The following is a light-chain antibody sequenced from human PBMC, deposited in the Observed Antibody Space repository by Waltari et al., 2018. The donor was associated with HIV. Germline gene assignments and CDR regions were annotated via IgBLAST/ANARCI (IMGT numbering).Light chain of an antibody. Sequence: QSVLTQPPSASGSAGQWVTISSAGRSSNIGINSVTWYQQFPATFPKLLIYTNNQLPSVFPKRFSASKSGTSASLAMSRLQSEDEADYYCEAWDDSLNGVVFGGGTKLTVL. J-gene: IGLJ2*01. CDR2: TNN. CDR3: EAWDDSLNGVV. CDR1: SSNIGINS. V-gene: IGLV1-44*01.